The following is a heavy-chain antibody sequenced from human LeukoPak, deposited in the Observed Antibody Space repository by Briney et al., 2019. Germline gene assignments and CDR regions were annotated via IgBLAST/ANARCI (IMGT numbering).Heavy chain of an antibody. Sequence: ASETLSLTCTASGGSISSYYWSWIRQPPGKGLEWIGYIYYSGSTNYNPSLKSRVTISVDTSKNQFSLKLSSVTAADTAVYYCARDSGCGSSTSCPDYYYYYYMDVWGKGTTVTVSS. J-gene: IGHJ6*03. V-gene: IGHV4-59*01. CDR3: ARDSGCGSSTSCPDYYYYYYMDV. CDR2: IYYSGST. D-gene: IGHD2-2*01. CDR1: GGSISSYY.